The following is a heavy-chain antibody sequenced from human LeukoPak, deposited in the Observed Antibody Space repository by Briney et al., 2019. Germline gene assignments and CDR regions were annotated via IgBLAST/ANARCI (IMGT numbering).Heavy chain of an antibody. CDR3: ARRRHLLVVQLQPGGMAV. J-gene: IGHJ6*01. CDR2: IDYSAST. V-gene: IGHV4-39*01. D-gene: IGHD2-15*01. CDR1: GGSISSSSYY. Sequence: PSESLSLTCTVSGGSISSSSYYWGCIRQPPGKGLEWIRSIDYSASTYYNPSLKSRVTTSVDTSTNQFSLMLSSRTAASSAAYYCARRRHLLVVQLQPGGMAVWGQGPTVSVSS.